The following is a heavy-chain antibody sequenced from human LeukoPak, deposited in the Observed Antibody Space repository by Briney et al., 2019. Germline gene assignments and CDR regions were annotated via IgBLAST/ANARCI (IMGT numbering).Heavy chain of an antibody. Sequence: SVKVSCKASAGTFSSYAISWVRQAPGQGLEWMGGAIPIFGTANYAQKFQGRVTITADESTSTAYMELSSLRSEDTAVYYCARDPYSSGRGYFDYWGQGTLVTVSS. CDR3: ARDPYSSGRGYFDY. D-gene: IGHD6-19*01. J-gene: IGHJ4*02. CDR1: AGTFSSYA. CDR2: AIPIFGTA. V-gene: IGHV1-69*13.